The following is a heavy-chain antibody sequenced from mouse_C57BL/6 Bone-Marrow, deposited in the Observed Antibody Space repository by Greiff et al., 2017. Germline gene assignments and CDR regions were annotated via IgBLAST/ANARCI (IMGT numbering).Heavy chain of an antibody. CDR3: TSYGGYYVFFAD. V-gene: IGHV1-15*01. CDR2: IDPETGGT. D-gene: IGHD2-3*01. J-gene: IGHJ3*01. Sequence: QVQLQQSGAELVRPGASVTLSCKASGYTFTDYEMHWVKQTPVHGLEWIGAIDPETGGTAYNQKFKGKDILTADKSSSTAYMELRSLTSEDSAVYYCTSYGGYYVFFADWGQGTLVTVSA. CDR1: GYTFTDYE.